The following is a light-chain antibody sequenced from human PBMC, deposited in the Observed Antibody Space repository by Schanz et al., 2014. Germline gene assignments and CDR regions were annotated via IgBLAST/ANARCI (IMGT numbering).Light chain of an antibody. CDR1: SSDVGGYNY. CDR2: NVN. J-gene: IGLJ3*02. V-gene: IGLV2-14*03. Sequence: QSALTQPASVSGSPGQSITISCTGTSSDVGGYNYVSWYQQHPGKAPKRMIYNVNSRPSGVPDRFSGSKSGNPASMTISGLQAEDEADYYCSSYTSSSTLVFGGGTKLTVL. CDR3: SSYTSSSTLV.